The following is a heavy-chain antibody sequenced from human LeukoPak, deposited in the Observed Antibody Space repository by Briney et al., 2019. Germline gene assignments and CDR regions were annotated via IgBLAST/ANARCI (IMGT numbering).Heavy chain of an antibody. Sequence: ASVKVSCKASGYTFTGYYMHWVRQAPGQGLEWMGWINPNIGVTNYTQKFQGRVTLTRDTSIITAYMELTRLRSDDTAMYYCARDRTTVTTGYYGMDVWGQGTTVTVSS. CDR3: ARDRTTVTTGYYGMDV. CDR1: GYTFTGYY. V-gene: IGHV1-2*02. D-gene: IGHD4-17*01. CDR2: INPNIGVT. J-gene: IGHJ6*02.